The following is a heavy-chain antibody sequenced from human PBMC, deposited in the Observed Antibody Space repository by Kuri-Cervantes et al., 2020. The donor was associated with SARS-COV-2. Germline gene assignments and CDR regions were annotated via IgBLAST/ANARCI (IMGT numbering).Heavy chain of an antibody. J-gene: IGHJ4*02. D-gene: IGHD3-10*01. CDR3: TTELLWFGELF. V-gene: IGHV3-15*01. Sequence: GESLKISCAASGFTFSNAWMSWVRQAPGKGLEWVGRIKGKTDGGTTDYAAPVKGRFTISRDDSKNTLYLQMNSLKTEDTAVYYCTTELLWFGELFWGQGTLVTVSS. CDR2: IKGKTDGGTT. CDR1: GFTFSNAW.